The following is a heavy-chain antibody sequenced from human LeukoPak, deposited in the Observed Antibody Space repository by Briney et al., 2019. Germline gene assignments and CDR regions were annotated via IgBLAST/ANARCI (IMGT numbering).Heavy chain of an antibody. Sequence: PSETLSLTCAVYGGSFSGYYWSWIRQPPGKGLEWIGEINHSGSTNYNPSLKSRVTISVDTSKNQLSLKLSSVTAADTAVYYCARGVVVAATPGVIDYWGQGTLVTVSS. D-gene: IGHD2-15*01. CDR2: INHSGST. J-gene: IGHJ4*02. CDR3: ARGVVVAATPGVIDY. CDR1: GGSFSGYY. V-gene: IGHV4-34*01.